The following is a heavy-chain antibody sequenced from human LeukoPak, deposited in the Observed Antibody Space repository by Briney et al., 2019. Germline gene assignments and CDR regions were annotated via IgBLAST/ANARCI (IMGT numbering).Heavy chain of an antibody. Sequence: ASVKVSCKASGYTFSSYGISWVRQAPGQGLEWMGWISAYNGNTDYAQNLRGRLIMTTDTSTSTAYMELRSLRSDDTAVYYCARDSVDGSGTYYNDSPDYWGQGTLVAVSS. CDR1: GYTFSSYG. V-gene: IGHV1-18*01. CDR2: ISAYNGNT. CDR3: ARDSVDGSGTYYNDSPDY. J-gene: IGHJ4*02. D-gene: IGHD3-10*01.